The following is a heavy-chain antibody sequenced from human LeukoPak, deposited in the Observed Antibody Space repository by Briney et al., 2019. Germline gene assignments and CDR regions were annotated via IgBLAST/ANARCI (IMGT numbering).Heavy chain of an antibody. CDR1: GGTFSSSV. D-gene: IGHD1-26*01. V-gene: IGHV1-18*01. Sequence: GSSVKVSCKASGGTFSSSVINWVRQAPGQGLEWMGWMSVYNGNTNYAQKVQGRVTMTADTSTNTAYMDLRSLKLEDTAVYYCARDLHGGGVGAAWGQGTLVSVSS. CDR3: ARDLHGGGVGAA. CDR2: MSVYNGNT. J-gene: IGHJ4*02.